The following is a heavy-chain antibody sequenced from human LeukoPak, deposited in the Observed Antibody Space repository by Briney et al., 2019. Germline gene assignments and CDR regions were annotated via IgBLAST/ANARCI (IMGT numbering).Heavy chain of an antibody. CDR1: GITFSHYG. CDR2: IWYDGTNK. D-gene: IGHD6-13*01. V-gene: IGHV3-33*01. Sequence: GGSLRLSCTASGITFSHYGMHWVRQAPGRGLEWVAGIWYDGTNKYYAESVKGQFTISRDNSRNTLYLQMNSLRVEDTAVYSCARDPAGNRGNFDYWGQGTLVTVSS. J-gene: IGHJ4*02. CDR3: ARDPAGNRGNFDY.